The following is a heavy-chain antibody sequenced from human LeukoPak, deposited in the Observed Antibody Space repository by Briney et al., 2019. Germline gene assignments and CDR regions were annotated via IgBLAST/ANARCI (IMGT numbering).Heavy chain of an antibody. Sequence: GGSLRLSCAASGFTFSSYAMSWVRQAPGKGLEWVSAISGSGGSTYYADSVKGRFTISRDNSKNTLYLQMYSLRAEDTSVYYCAKGEQIVVVPAAMCYWGQGTLVTVSS. J-gene: IGHJ4*02. V-gene: IGHV3-23*01. CDR1: GFTFSSYA. CDR2: ISGSGGST. CDR3: AKGEQIVVVPAAMCY. D-gene: IGHD2-2*01.